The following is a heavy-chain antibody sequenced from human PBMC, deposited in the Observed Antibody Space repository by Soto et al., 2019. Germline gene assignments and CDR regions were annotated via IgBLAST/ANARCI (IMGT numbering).Heavy chain of an antibody. D-gene: IGHD6-19*01. CDR2: IWYDGSNK. Sequence: QVQLVESGGGVVQPGRSLRLSCAASGFTFSSYGTHWVRQAPGKGLEWVAVIWYDGSNKYYADSVKGRFTISRDNSKNTLYLQMNSLRAEDTAVYYCARDDGPYSSGWPGYWGQGTLVTVSS. CDR1: GFTFSSYG. CDR3: ARDDGPYSSGWPGY. J-gene: IGHJ4*02. V-gene: IGHV3-33*01.